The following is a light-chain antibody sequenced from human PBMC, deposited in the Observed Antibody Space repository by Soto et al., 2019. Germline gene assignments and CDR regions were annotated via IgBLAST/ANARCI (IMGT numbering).Light chain of an antibody. Sequence: QSVLTQPPSASGPPGQRVTISCSGSNSNIGSNTVNWYQQLPGTAPKLLIYYDNLRPSGVPDRLSGSKSGTSASLAISGLQSDDEADYYCAAGDDSLNGRVFGTGTKLTVL. CDR3: AAGDDSLNGRV. CDR2: YDN. V-gene: IGLV1-44*01. CDR1: NSNIGSNT. J-gene: IGLJ1*01.